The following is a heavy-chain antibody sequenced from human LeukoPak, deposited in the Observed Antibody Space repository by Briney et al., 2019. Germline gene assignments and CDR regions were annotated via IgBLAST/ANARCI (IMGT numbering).Heavy chain of an antibody. CDR2: IYYSGST. CDR3: AREAPGLSRNDY. J-gene: IGHJ4*02. CDR1: GGSISGSSSY. V-gene: IGHV4-39*07. D-gene: IGHD1-14*01. Sequence: PSETLSLTCTVSGGSISGSSSYWGWIRQPPGEGLEWLGSIYYSGSTYYHPSLKSRVTIPVDTSKNQFSLKLSSVTAADTAVYYCAREAPGLSRNDYWGQGTLVTVSS.